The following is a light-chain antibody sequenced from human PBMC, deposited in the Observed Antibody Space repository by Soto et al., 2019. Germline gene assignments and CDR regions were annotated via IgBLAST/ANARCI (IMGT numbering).Light chain of an antibody. CDR1: HGIRSW. CDR3: QQINSFPLT. J-gene: IGKJ4*01. CDR2: AAS. V-gene: IGKV1D-12*01. Sequence: DIQMTQSRSFVSASVGDRVIITCRASHGIRSWLAWYQHQPGKVPRLLIYAASSLQIGVPSRFSGNGSGTDFTLTIRSRQREEFANYYFQQINSFPLTFGGGTELEIK.